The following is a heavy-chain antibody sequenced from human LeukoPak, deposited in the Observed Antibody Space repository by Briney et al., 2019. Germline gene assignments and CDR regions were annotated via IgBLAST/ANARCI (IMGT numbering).Heavy chain of an antibody. J-gene: IGHJ4*02. CDR2: INLSGGST. V-gene: IGHV1-46*03. Sequence: ASVKVSCKASGYTFTSYYMHWVRQAPGQGLEWMGIINLSGGSTSYAQKFQGRVTMTRDTSTSTVYMELSSLRSEDTAVYYCAREVLGLRCWDYWGQGTLVTAPS. D-gene: IGHD3-10*02. CDR3: AREVLGLRCWDY. CDR1: GYTFTSYY.